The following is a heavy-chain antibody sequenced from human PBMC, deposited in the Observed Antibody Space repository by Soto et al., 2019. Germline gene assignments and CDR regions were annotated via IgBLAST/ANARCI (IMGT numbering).Heavy chain of an antibody. Sequence: QVQLQESGPGLVKPSGTLSLTCAVSGGSISSSNWWSWVRQPPGKGLEWIGEIYHSGSTNYNPSLKSRVTRSVDNSNNQFSLKLSAVTAADTAVYYCARCGVVREYYFDYWGQGTLVTVSS. CDR1: GGSISSSNW. D-gene: IGHD2-15*01. CDR3: ARCGVVREYYFDY. CDR2: IYHSGST. J-gene: IGHJ4*02. V-gene: IGHV4-4*02.